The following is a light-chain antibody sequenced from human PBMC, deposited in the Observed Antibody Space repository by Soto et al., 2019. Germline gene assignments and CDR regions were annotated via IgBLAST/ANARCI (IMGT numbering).Light chain of an antibody. CDR3: AAWDDSLNGHVV. CDR2: SSN. CDR1: SSNIGRNT. J-gene: IGLJ2*01. V-gene: IGLV1-44*01. Sequence: QSVLTQPPSASGTPGQRVTIFCSGSSSNIGRNTVNWYQQLPGTAPKLLIYSSNQRPSGVPDRFSGSKSGTSASLAISGLQSEDEADYYCAAWDDSLNGHVVFGGGTQLTVL.